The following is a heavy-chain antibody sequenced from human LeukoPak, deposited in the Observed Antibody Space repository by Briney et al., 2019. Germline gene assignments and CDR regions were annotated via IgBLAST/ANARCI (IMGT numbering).Heavy chain of an antibody. V-gene: IGHV3-21*01. D-gene: IGHD6-6*01. CDR2: ISSSSSYI. J-gene: IGHJ4*02. CDR1: RFTFSIYS. Sequence: PGGSLRLSCATSRFTFSIYSMNWVRQAPGKGLEWVSSISSSSSYIYYADSVKGRFTTSRDNAKNSLSLQMNSLRAEDTAVYYCARDVEYSSSSVSGRSFDFWGQGTLVTVSS. CDR3: ARDVEYSSSSVSGRSFDF.